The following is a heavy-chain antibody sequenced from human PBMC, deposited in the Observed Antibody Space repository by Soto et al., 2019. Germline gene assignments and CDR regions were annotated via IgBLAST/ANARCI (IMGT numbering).Heavy chain of an antibody. CDR2: INHSGSN. Sequence: QVQLQQWGAGLLKPSDTLSLTCAVYGGSFSGYYWSWIRQPPGKGLEWIGEINHSGSNNYNPSLKSRVTIAVDTSKNQFSLKLSSVTAADTAVYYCARGASRYSYGYGNYYYYMDVWGKGTTVTVSS. CDR3: ARGASRYSYGYGNYYYYMDV. J-gene: IGHJ6*03. V-gene: IGHV4-34*01. D-gene: IGHD5-18*01. CDR1: GGSFSGYY.